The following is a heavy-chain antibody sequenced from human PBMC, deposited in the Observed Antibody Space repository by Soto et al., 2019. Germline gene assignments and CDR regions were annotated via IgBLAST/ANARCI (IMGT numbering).Heavy chain of an antibody. J-gene: IGHJ4*02. CDR1: GDSGSSNSAA. CDR3: PGMQEGPLAY. CDR2: TYYRSKWYN. V-gene: IGHV6-1*01. Sequence: SETLSLTCAISGDSGSSNSAAWNWIRQSPSRGLEWLGRTYYRSKWYNEYAVSVKSRITIKPDTSKNQFSLQLNSVIPEDTAVYYCPGMQEGPLAYWGQGTLVTVSS.